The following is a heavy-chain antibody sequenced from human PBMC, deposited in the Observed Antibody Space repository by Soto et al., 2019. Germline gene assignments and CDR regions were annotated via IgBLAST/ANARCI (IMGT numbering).Heavy chain of an antibody. J-gene: IGHJ4*02. D-gene: IGHD5-12*01. CDR3: ARGRGYSGYYFDY. V-gene: IGHV3-7*03. CDR2: IKQDGSEI. Sequence: EVQLVESGGGLVQPGGSLRLSCSASGFSFSSSWMSWLRQAPGKGLEWVANIKQDGSEIYYVDSVEGRFTISRDNAKNSLFLQMNSLRAEDTAVYYCARGRGYSGYYFDYWGQGTLATVSP. CDR1: GFSFSSSW.